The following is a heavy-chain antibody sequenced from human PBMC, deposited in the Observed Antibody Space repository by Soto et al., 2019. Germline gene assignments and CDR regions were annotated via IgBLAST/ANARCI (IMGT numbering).Heavy chain of an antibody. CDR3: ARAHEVAWFDS. D-gene: IGHD2-15*01. CDR1: VFSCSSYT. CDR2: ITNRGTHT. V-gene: IGHV3-21*01. J-gene: IGHJ5*01. Sequence: PRGTLRLSCPASVFSCSSYTMNWVRQAPGKGLQWVSSITNRGTHTYSADSVKGRFTISRDNDKNSLYLQMNNLRAEDTAIYFCARAHEVAWFDSWGLGTLVTVSS.